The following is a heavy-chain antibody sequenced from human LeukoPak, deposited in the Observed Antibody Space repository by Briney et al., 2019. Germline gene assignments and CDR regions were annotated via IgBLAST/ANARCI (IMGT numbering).Heavy chain of an antibody. CDR3: AELGITMIGGV. CDR2: ITSSGSYI. CDR1: AFSFSNYN. J-gene: IGHJ6*04. D-gene: IGHD3-10*02. V-gene: IGHV3-21*01. Sequence: NAGGSLRLSCAASAFSFSNYNMNWVRQAPGKGLEWVSSITSSGSYIYYADSVKGRFTISRDNAKNSLYLQMNSLRAEDTAVYYCAELGITMIGGVWGKGTTVTISS.